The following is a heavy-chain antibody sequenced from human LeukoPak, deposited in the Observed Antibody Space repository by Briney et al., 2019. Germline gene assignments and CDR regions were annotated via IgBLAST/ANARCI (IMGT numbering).Heavy chain of an antibody. CDR3: AKDAHVLSFLERLLDPQRYFDY. D-gene: IGHD3-3*02. CDR2: VSGSGGST. CDR1: GFTFSSYA. V-gene: IGHV3-23*01. Sequence: PGGSLRLSCATSGFTFSSYAMTWVRQAPGKGLEWVSTVSGSGGSTSYADSVKGRFTITRDNSKNTLYLQMNSLRPEDAAIYFCAKDAHVLSFLERLLDPQRYFDYWGQGTRVTVSS. J-gene: IGHJ4*02.